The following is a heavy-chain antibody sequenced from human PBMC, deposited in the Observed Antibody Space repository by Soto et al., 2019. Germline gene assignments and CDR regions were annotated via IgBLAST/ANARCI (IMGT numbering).Heavy chain of an antibody. Sequence: SGERCTSYWVAWQRQMQWKGLEWMWIIYPDDAATRYSPSFEGQVTMAADKSTSTAYLQWRSLKASDTAMYYCARPIRVYSSAYGMDVWGQGTTVTGSS. V-gene: IGHV5-51*01. CDR2: IYPDDAAT. D-gene: IGHD3-22*01. CDR3: ARPIRVYSSAYGMDV. J-gene: IGHJ6*02. CDR1: GERCTSYW.